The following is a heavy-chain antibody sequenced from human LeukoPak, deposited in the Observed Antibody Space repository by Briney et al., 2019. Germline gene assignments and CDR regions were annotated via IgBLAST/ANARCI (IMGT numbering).Heavy chain of an antibody. D-gene: IGHD2-2*01. CDR3: ARRVPAAMFDY. J-gene: IGHJ4*02. CDR2: IYYSGST. V-gene: IGHV4-59*08. Sequence: SETLSLTCTVSGGSISSYYWSWIRQPPGKGLEWIGYIYYSGSTNYNPSLKSRVTISVDTSKNQFSPKLSSVTAADTAVYYCARRVPAAMFDYWGQGTLATVSS. CDR1: GGSISSYY.